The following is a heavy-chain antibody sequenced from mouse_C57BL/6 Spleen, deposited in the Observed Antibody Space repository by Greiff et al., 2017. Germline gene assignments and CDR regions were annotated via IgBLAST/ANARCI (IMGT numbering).Heavy chain of an antibody. Sequence: VKLVESGAELVRPGASVKLSCKASGYTFTDYYINWVKQRPGQGLEWIARIYPGSGNPYYNEKFKGKATLTADKSSSTAYMQPSSLTSEDSAVYFCTREGLRHYAMDYWGQGTSVTVSS. D-gene: IGHD2-4*01. CDR1: GYTFTDYY. J-gene: IGHJ4*01. CDR2: IYPGSGNP. V-gene: IGHV1-76*01. CDR3: TREGLRHYAMDY.